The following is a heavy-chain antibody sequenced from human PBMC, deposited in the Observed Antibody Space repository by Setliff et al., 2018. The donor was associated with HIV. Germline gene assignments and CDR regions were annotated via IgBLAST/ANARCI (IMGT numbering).Heavy chain of an antibody. D-gene: IGHD2-2*01. J-gene: IGHJ6*02. Sequence: SETLSLTCTVSRGSISGSEYYWGWIRQPPGKGLEWIGSVSYDGDSFYNPSLKSRVIISVDTSYSHFSLRLSSVTAADTAVYYCARLHITQHYYYGMDVWGQGNTVTVSS. CDR1: RGSISGSEYY. V-gene: IGHV4-39*07. CDR2: VSYDGDS. CDR3: ARLHITQHYYYGMDV.